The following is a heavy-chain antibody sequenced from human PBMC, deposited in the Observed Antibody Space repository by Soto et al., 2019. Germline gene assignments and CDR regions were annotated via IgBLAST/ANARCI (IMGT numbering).Heavy chain of an antibody. CDR3: TAGRDRNSVAHF. J-gene: IGHJ4*02. CDR2: IYPGDSDT. CDR1: GYSFTSYW. V-gene: IGHV5-51*01. Sequence: PGESLKISCKGSGYSFTSYWIGWVRQMSGKGLEWMGIIYPGDSDTRYSPSFQGQVTISADKSISTAYLQMNSLKAEDTAVYYCTAGRDRNSVAHFWGQGTLVTVSS. D-gene: IGHD1-26*01.